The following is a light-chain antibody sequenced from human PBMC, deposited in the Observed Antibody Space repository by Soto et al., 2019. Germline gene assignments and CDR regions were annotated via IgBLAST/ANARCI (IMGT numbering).Light chain of an antibody. J-gene: IGKJ5*01. Sequence: EIVFTQSPGTLSLSPGERATLSCRASQSVSSSYLAWYQQKPGQAPRLLIYGASYRATGIPARFSGSGSGTDFILTISSLEPEDFAIYYCQQRSNWITFGQGTRLEIK. V-gene: IGKV3D-20*02. CDR1: QSVSSSY. CDR2: GAS. CDR3: QQRSNWIT.